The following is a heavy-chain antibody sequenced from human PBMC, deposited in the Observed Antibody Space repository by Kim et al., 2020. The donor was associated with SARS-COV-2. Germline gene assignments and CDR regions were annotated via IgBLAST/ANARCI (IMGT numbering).Heavy chain of an antibody. CDR3: VHRREDPRSGYYYSDK. J-gene: IGHJ4*02. D-gene: IGHD3-10*01. Sequence: SGPTLVNPTQTLTLTCTFSGISLNTVGVSVGWIRQPPGRALEWLALIYWDGDNRYTPSLKNRLTVSQDTSKNQVVLTMTNMDPVDTGTYYCVHRREDPRSGYYYSDKWGQGTQVTVSS. V-gene: IGHV2-5*02. CDR1: GISLNTVGVS. CDR2: IYWDGDN.